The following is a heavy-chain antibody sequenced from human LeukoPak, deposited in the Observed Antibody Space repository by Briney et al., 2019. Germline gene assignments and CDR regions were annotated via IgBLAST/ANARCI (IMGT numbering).Heavy chain of an antibody. CDR3: ARGRITMVRGAHDY. CDR2: IYYSGST. J-gene: IGHJ4*02. CDR1: GGSISSYY. Sequence: SETLSLTCTVSGGSISSYYWSWIRQPPGKGLEWIGYIYYSGSTNYNPSLKSRVTISVDTSKNQFSLKLSSVTAADTAVYYCARGRITMVRGAHDYWGQGTLVTVSS. V-gene: IGHV4-59*01. D-gene: IGHD3-10*01.